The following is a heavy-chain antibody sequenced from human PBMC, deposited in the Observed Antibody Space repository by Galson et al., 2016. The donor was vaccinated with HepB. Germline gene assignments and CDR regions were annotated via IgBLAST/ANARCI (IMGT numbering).Heavy chain of an antibody. V-gene: IGHV1-46*01. CDR1: GYTLTSNY. CDR2: IDPSGGSR. D-gene: IGHD3-22*01. CDR3: ARSRAAVNYLDSSGYYFQGGDAFDI. Sequence: SVKVSCKASGYTLTSNYLHWVRQAPGQGLQWMGIIDPSGGSRSYAQQFQGRVTMTRDTSTGTVYLDLSSLRSEDTAVYYCARSRAAVNYLDSSGYYFQGGDAFDIWGQGTMVTVSS. J-gene: IGHJ3*02.